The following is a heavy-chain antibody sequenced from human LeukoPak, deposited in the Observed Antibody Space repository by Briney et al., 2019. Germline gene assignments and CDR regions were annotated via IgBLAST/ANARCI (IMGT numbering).Heavy chain of an antibody. J-gene: IGHJ4*02. Sequence: GGSLRLSCAASGFTFSSYEMNWVRQAPGKGLEWVSVISDSGGSTYYADSVKGRFTISRDNSKNTLYLQMNSLRAEDTAVYYCAKDYKRGYSYGYLDYWGQGTLVTVSS. CDR1: GFTFSSYE. CDR2: ISDSGGST. CDR3: AKDYKRGYSYGYLDY. D-gene: IGHD5-18*01. V-gene: IGHV3-23*01.